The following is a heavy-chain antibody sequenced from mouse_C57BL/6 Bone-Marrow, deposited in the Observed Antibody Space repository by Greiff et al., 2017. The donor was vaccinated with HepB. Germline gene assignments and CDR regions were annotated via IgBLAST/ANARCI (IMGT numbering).Heavy chain of an antibody. CDR2: ISSGSSTI. J-gene: IGHJ3*01. Sequence: EVKVVESGGGLVKPGGSLKLSCAASGFTFSDYGMHWVRQAPEKGLEWVAYISSGSSTIYYADTVKGRFTISRDNAKNTLFLQMTSLRSEDTAMYYCARRSYYGIPYAYWGQGTLVTVSA. CDR3: ARRSYYGIPYAY. D-gene: IGHD1-1*01. CDR1: GFTFSDYG. V-gene: IGHV5-17*01.